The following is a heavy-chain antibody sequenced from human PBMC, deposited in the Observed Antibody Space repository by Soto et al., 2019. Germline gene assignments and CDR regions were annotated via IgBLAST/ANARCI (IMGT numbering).Heavy chain of an antibody. CDR2: IYYSGST. D-gene: IGHD3-22*01. CDR3: ARDDQKDYYDHAFDI. CDR1: GVSLSSGDYY. J-gene: IGHJ3*02. Sequence: SETMSLTCTVSGVSLSSGDYYWSWLRQPPGKGLEWIGYIYYSGSTYYNPSLKSRVTISIDTSKNQFSLKLSSVTAADTAVSYCARDDQKDYYDHAFDIRGQGTMVTVSS. V-gene: IGHV4-30-4*01.